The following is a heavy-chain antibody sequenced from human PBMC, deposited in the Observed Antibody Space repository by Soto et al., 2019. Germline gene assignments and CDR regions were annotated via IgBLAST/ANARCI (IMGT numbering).Heavy chain of an antibody. V-gene: IGHV4-34*01. CDR2: INHSGST. D-gene: IGHD2-15*01. CDR3: AGRTVVVVASSPDRYVDY. Sequence: QVQLQQWGAGLLKPSETLSLTCAVYGGSFSGYYWSWIRQPPGKGLEWIGEINHSGSTNYNPSLKSRVTISVDTSKNQCSLKLSSVTAADTAVYYCAGRTVVVVASSPDRYVDYWGQGTLVTVSS. J-gene: IGHJ4*02. CDR1: GGSFSGYY.